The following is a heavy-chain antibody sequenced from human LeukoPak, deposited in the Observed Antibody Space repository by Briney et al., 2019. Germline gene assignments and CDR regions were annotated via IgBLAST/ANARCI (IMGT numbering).Heavy chain of an antibody. V-gene: IGHV1-2*06. CDR1: GYTFTGYY. CDR3: ARAHVATAMVTGVCWFDP. J-gene: IGHJ5*02. D-gene: IGHD5-18*01. CDR2: INPNSGGT. Sequence: ASVKVSCKASGYTFTGYYMHWVRQAPGQGLEWMGRINPNSGGTNYAQKFQGRVTMTRDTSISTAYMELSRLRSDDTAVYYCARAHVATAMVTGVCWFDPWGQGTLVTVSS.